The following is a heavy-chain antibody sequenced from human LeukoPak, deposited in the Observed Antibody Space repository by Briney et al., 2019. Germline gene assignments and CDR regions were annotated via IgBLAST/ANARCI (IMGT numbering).Heavy chain of an antibody. V-gene: IGHV3-30*02. D-gene: IGHD3-16*01. J-gene: IGHJ4*02. CDR3: AKDTPLCYFDY. CDR2: IRNDGNIK. CDR1: EFTFSSYG. Sequence: GGSLRLSCVASEFTFSSYGMHWVRQAPGKGLEWVAFIRNDGNIKYNADSVKGRFTISRDNSKNTLYLQMNSLRADDTAVYYCAKDTPLCYFDYWGQGTLVTVSS.